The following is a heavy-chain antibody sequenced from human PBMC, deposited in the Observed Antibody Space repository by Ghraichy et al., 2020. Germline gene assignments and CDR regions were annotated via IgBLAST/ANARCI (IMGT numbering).Heavy chain of an antibody. J-gene: IGHJ4*02. CDR3: ARTGWQSYYGLWDY. D-gene: IGHD1-26*01. Sequence: GGSLRLSCTASGFTFSSYTMLWVRQAPGKGLEWVTIIAYDGSNKYYADSVKGRFTISRDNSKNTLYLQMNSLTTEDTAIYYCARTGWQSYYGLWDYWGQGTLVTVSS. CDR2: IAYDGSNK. V-gene: IGHV3-30*04. CDR1: GFTFSSYT.